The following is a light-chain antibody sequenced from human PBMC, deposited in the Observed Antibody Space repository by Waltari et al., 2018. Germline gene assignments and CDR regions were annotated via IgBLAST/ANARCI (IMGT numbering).Light chain of an antibody. CDR1: SLRSYY. CDR3: NSRDSSGNHLV. J-gene: IGLJ1*01. CDR2: GKN. Sequence: SSELTQDPAVSVALGQTVRITCQGDSLRSYYASWYQQKPGQAPVFVIYGKNNRPSGIPEQFCGSSSGDTVTLTITGAQAEDEADYYCNSRDSSGNHLVFGPGTKVTVL. V-gene: IGLV3-19*01.